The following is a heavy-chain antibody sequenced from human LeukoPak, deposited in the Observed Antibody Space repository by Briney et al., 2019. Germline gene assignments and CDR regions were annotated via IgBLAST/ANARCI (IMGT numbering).Heavy chain of an antibody. CDR1: GGSLTGYY. V-gene: IGHV4-34*01. D-gene: IGHD2-21*01. CDR3: ATASEHVALRYFDY. Sequence: SETLSLTCAVYGGSLTGYYWSWIRQPPGKGLEWIGEINHSGSTNYNPSLKSRVTISVDTSKNQFSLKLSSVTAADTAVYYCATASEHVALRYFDYWGQGTLVTVSS. CDR2: INHSGST. J-gene: IGHJ4*02.